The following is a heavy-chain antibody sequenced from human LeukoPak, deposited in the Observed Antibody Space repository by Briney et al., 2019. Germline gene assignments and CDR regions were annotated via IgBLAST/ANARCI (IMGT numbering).Heavy chain of an antibody. V-gene: IGHV3-11*01. CDR1: GFSFSDYY. J-gene: IGHJ3*02. CDR3: GRDFGLFGTKRSFDI. D-gene: IGHD1-7*01. CDR2: ISNNADII. Sequence: PGGSLRLSCAASGFSFSDYYMSWIRQAPGKGLEFISYISNNADIIYYADSVKGRFTISRDNAKNSVYLQMNSLRAEDTAVYYCGRDFGLFGTKRSFDIWGQGTMVTVSS.